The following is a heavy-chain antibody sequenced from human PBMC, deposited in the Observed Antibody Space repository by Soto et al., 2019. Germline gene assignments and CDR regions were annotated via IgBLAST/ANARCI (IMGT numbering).Heavy chain of an antibody. D-gene: IGHD3-3*01. CDR1: GGSFSGYY. Sequence: SETLSLTCAVYGGSFSGYYWSWIRQPPGKGLEWIGEINHSGSTNYNPSLKSRVTISVDTSKNQFSLKLSSVTAADTAVYYCARGERSRFSVYWGQGTLVTVSS. CDR2: INHSGST. CDR3: ARGERSRFSVY. J-gene: IGHJ4*02. V-gene: IGHV4-34*01.